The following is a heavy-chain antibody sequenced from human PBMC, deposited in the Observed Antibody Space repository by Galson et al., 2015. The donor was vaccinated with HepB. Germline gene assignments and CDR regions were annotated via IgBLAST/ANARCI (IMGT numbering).Heavy chain of an antibody. J-gene: IGHJ3*02. Sequence: SLRLSCAASGFTFSGSAMHWVRQASGKGLEWVGRIRSKANSYATAYAASVKGRFTISRDDSKNTAYLQMNSLKTEDTAVYYCAQVGAGHAFDIWGQGTMVTVSS. CDR2: IRSKANSYAT. CDR1: GFTFSGSA. D-gene: IGHD1-26*01. V-gene: IGHV3-73*01. CDR3: AQVGAGHAFDI.